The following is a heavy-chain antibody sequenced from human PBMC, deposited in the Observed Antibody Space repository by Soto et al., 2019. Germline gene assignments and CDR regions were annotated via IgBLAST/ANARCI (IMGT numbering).Heavy chain of an antibody. CDR1: GGSISSGDYY. V-gene: IGHV4-30-4*01. Sequence: PSETLSLTCTVSGGSISSGDYYWSWIRQPPGKGLEWIGYIYYSGSTYYNPSLKSRVTISVDTSKNQFSLKLSSVTAADTAVYYCARGAFVLRFLEWLPDYYYYYGMDVWGQGTTVTVSS. CDR3: ARGAFVLRFLEWLPDYYYYYGMDV. J-gene: IGHJ6*02. D-gene: IGHD3-3*01. CDR2: IYYSGST.